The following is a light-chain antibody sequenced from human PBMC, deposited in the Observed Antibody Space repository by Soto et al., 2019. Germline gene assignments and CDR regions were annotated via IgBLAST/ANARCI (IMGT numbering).Light chain of an antibody. CDR3: QQRSNWPRMDT. CDR1: QSVSSY. J-gene: IGKJ2*01. Sequence: EIVLTQSPATLSLSPGERATLSCRASQSVSSYLAWYQQKPGQAPRLLIYDASNRATGIPARFSGSGSGTDFTLTMSSLEPEDFAVYYWQQRSNWPRMDTFGQGTKREIK. CDR2: DAS. V-gene: IGKV3-11*01.